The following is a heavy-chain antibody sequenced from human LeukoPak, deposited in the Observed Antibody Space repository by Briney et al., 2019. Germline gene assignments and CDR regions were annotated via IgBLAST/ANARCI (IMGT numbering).Heavy chain of an antibody. CDR3: ARAYDSSGYYPDAFDI. CDR1: GGSISSSSYY. CDR2: IYYSGST. J-gene: IGHJ3*02. D-gene: IGHD3-22*01. V-gene: IGHV4-39*07. Sequence: SETLSLTCTVSGGSISSSSYYWGWIRQPPGKGLEWIGSIYYSGSTYYNPSLKSRVTISVDTSKNQFSLKLSSVTAADTAVYYCARAYDSSGYYPDAFDIWGQGTMVTVSS.